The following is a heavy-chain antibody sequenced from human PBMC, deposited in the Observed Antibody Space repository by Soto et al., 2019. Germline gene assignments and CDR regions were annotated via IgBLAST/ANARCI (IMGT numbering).Heavy chain of an antibody. J-gene: IGHJ2*01. CDR1: GGSFSGYY. V-gene: IGHV4-34*01. D-gene: IGHD2-15*01. CDR2: INHSGST. CDR3: ARGRLNSSGGRRYAGHWYC. Sequence: SESLSLTCAVYGGSFSGYYWSWIRQPPGKGLEWIGEINHSGSTNYNPSLKSRVTISVDTSKNQFSLKLRSVTAADTAVYYCARGRLNSSGGRRYAGHWYC.